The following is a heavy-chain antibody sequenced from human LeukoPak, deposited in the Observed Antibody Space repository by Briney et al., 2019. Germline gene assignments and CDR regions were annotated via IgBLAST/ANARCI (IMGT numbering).Heavy chain of an antibody. CDR1: GFTFDDYA. J-gene: IGHJ2*01. D-gene: IGHD3-9*01. Sequence: GGSLRLSCAASGFTFDDYAMNWVRQAPGKGPEWVSLIKGSGDSTYYADSVKGRFTISRDNSKNTLYLQMNSLRAEDTAVYHCAKEVLNYEIPYWYFDLWGRGTLVTVSS. CDR3: AKEVLNYEIPYWYFDL. V-gene: IGHV3-23*01. CDR2: IKGSGDST.